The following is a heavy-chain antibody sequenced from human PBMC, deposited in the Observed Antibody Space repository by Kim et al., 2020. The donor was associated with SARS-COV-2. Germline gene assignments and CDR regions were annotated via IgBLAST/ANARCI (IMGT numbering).Heavy chain of an antibody. Sequence: GGSLRLSCAASGFTFSSYGMHWVRQAPGKGLEWVAVISYDGSNKYYADSVKGRFTISRDNSKNTLYLQMNSLRAEDTAVYYCAKVPDYGDRSYWYFDLWGRGTLVTVSS. J-gene: IGHJ2*01. V-gene: IGHV3-30*18. CDR3: AKVPDYGDRSYWYFDL. CDR2: ISYDGSNK. CDR1: GFTFSSYG. D-gene: IGHD4-17*01.